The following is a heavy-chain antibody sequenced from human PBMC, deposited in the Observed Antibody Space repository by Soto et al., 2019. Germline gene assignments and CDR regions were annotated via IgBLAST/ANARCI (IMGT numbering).Heavy chain of an antibody. CDR3: ARAPGEWAFDI. D-gene: IGHD3-10*01. CDR2: IYHSGST. Sequence: QVQLQESGPGLVKPSGTLSLTCAVSGGSISSSNWWSWVRQPPGKGLEWIGEIYHSGSTNYNPSLNRRVTISVDKSKHQFSLKLSSVTAADTAVYYCARAPGEWAFDIWGQGTMVTVSS. V-gene: IGHV4-4*02. CDR1: GGSISSSNW. J-gene: IGHJ3*02.